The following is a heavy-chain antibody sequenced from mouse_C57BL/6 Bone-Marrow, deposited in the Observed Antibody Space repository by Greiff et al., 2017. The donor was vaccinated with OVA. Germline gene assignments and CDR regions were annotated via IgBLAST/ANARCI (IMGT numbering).Heavy chain of an antibody. J-gene: IGHJ2*01. CDR2: ISDGGSYT. Sequence: EVMLVESGGGLVKPGGSLKLSCAASGFTFSSYAMSWVRLTPEKRLEWVATISDGGSYTFYPDNVKGRFTISRDNAKNNLYLQMSHLKSEDTAMYYCARDYSNYVGYFDYWGQGTTLTVSS. CDR3: ARDYSNYVGYFDY. CDR1: GFTFSSYA. V-gene: IGHV5-4*01. D-gene: IGHD2-5*01.